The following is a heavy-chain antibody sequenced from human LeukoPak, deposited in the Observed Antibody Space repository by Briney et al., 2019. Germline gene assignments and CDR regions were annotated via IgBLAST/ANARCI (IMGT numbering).Heavy chain of an antibody. CDR2: ISGSGGST. Sequence: GGSLRLSCAASGFTFSSYAMSWVRQAPGKGLEWVSAISGSGGSTYYADSVQGRFTISRDNSKNTLFLQMNSLRAEDTAVYYCATGRGFFEAYFDYWGQGTLVTVSS. D-gene: IGHD3-3*01. CDR1: GFTFSSYA. CDR3: ATGRGFFEAYFDY. V-gene: IGHV3-23*01. J-gene: IGHJ4*02.